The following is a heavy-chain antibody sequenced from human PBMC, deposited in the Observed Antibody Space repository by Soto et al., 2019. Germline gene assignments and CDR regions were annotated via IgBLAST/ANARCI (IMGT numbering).Heavy chain of an antibody. CDR1: RVAFSKFI. J-gene: IGHJ6*02. Sequence: SVKVSCKASRVAFSKFIVTWVRQAPGLGLEWVGGIIPIFGTANYAQKFQGRVTITADESTSTSYMEVNNLRSEDTAVYYCARDYSGYYYYGMDVWGQGTTVTVSS. V-gene: IGHV1-69*13. CDR2: IIPIFGTA. D-gene: IGHD4-4*01. CDR3: ARDYSGYYYYGMDV.